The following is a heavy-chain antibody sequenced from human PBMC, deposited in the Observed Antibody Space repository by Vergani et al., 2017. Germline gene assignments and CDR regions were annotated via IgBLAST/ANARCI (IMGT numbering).Heavy chain of an antibody. V-gene: IGHV4-38-2*01. J-gene: IGHJ5*02. D-gene: IGHD3-22*01. CDR3: ARHIDSSGYYVGWFDP. CDR1: GYSISSGYY. Sequence: QVQLQESGPGLVKPSETLSLTCAVSGYSISSGYYWDWIRQPPGKGLEWIGSIYHSGSTYYNPSLKSRVTISVDTSKNQFSLKLSSVTAADTAVYYCARHIDSSGYYVGWFDPWGQGTLVTVSS. CDR2: IYHSGST.